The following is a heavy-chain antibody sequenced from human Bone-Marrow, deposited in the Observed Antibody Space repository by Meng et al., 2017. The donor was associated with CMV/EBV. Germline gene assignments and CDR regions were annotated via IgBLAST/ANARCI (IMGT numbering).Heavy chain of an antibody. J-gene: IGHJ5*02. CDR3: AGDHGVLLWSGVAGNWFDP. Sequence: SVKVSCKASGGTFSSYAISWVRQAPGQGLEWMGGIIPIFGTANYAQKFQGRVTITTDESTSTAYMELSSLRSEDTAVYYCAGDHGVLLWSGVAGNWFDPWGQGTLVTVSS. V-gene: IGHV1-69*05. CDR1: GGTFSSYA. D-gene: IGHD3-10*01. CDR2: IIPIFGTA.